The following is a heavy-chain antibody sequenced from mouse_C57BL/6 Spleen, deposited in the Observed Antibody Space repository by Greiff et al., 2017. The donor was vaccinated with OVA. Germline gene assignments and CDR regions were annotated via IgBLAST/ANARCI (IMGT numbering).Heavy chain of an antibody. CDR2: IRNKANGYTT. CDR3: ARFLLLPLFDY. V-gene: IGHV7-3*01. CDR1: GFTFTDYY. Sequence: EVQLVESGGGLVQPGGSLSLSCAASGFTFTDYYMSWVRQPPGKALEWLGFIRNKANGYTTEYSASVKGRFTISRDNSQSILYLQMNALRAEDSATYYCARFLLLPLFDYWGQGTTLTVSS. J-gene: IGHJ2*01. D-gene: IGHD1-2*01.